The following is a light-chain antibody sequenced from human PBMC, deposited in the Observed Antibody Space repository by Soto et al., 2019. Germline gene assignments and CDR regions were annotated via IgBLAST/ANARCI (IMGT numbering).Light chain of an antibody. CDR2: DAS. J-gene: IGKJ1*01. CDR1: QSVSSR. Sequence: EIVLTQSPGTLSLSPGERATLSCRASQSVSSRLAWYQQKRGQAPRLLIYDASTRATGIPARFSGSGSGTEFNLTISSLQSEDFAIYYCRHYNNWPPETLGQGTKVDI. CDR3: RHYNNWPPET. V-gene: IGKV3-15*01.